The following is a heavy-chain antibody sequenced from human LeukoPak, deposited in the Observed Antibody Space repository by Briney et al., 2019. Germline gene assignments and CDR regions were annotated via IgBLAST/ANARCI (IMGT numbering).Heavy chain of an antibody. CDR2: IYTSGST. V-gene: IGHV4-39*07. D-gene: IGHD3-3*01. J-gene: IGHJ4*02. CDR3: ARVNYDFWSGYYRTYYFDY. Sequence: SETLSLTCTVSGGSISSSSYYWGWIRQPPGKGLEWIGRIYTSGSTNYNPSLKSRVTISVDTSKNQFSLKLSSVTAADTAVYYCARVNYDFWSGYYRTYYFDYWGQGTLVTVSS. CDR1: GGSISSSSYY.